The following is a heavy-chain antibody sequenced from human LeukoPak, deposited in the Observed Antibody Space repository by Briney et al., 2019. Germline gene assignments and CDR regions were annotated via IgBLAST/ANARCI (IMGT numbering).Heavy chain of an antibody. Sequence: SETLSLSCAVYGGSFSGYYWSLIRQPPGKGLEWIGEINHSGSTNYNPSFKSRVTISVDTSKNQFSLKLSSVTAADTAVYYCAREGNPLDYWGQGNLVTVSS. J-gene: IGHJ4*02. V-gene: IGHV4-34*01. CDR3: AREGNPLDY. D-gene: IGHD1-14*01. CDR1: GGSFSGYY. CDR2: INHSGST.